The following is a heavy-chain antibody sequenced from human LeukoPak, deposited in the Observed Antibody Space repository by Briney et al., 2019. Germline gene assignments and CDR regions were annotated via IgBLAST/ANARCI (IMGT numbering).Heavy chain of an antibody. CDR1: GYTFTSYD. Sequence: ASVKVSCKASGYTFTSYDINWVRQATGQGLEWMGWMNPNSGNTGYAQKFQGRVTMTKNTSISTAYMELSSVTAADTAVYYCAIVYKERYYMDVWGKGTTVTVSS. D-gene: IGHD2-15*01. CDR2: MNPNSGNT. CDR3: AIVYKERYYMDV. J-gene: IGHJ6*03. V-gene: IGHV1-8*01.